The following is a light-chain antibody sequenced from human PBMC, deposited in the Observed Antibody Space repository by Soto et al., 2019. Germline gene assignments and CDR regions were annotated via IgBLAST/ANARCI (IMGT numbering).Light chain of an antibody. CDR1: QSVSSN. Sequence: EIVMTQSPATLSVSPVERATLYCMASQSVSSNLAWYQQKPGQAPRLLIYGASTRATGIPARFSGSGSGTDFTLTITRLEPEDFAVYYCHQYASSPQKFGQGTKV. CDR3: HQYASSPQK. CDR2: GAS. V-gene: IGKV3-15*01. J-gene: IGKJ1*01.